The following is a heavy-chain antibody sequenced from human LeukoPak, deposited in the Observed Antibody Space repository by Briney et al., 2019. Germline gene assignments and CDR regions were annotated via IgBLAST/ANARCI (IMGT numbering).Heavy chain of an antibody. CDR3: ARGRNVDTSMVNDY. J-gene: IGHJ4*02. Sequence: GGSLRLSCAASGFTFSSYAMHWVRQAPGKGLLWVPVISYDGINKYYADSVKGRFTISRDNSKNTVYLQMNSLRGEDTAVYYCARGRNVDTSMVNDYWGQGTLVTVSS. CDR1: GFTFSSYA. CDR2: ISYDGINK. D-gene: IGHD5-18*01. V-gene: IGHV3-30*01.